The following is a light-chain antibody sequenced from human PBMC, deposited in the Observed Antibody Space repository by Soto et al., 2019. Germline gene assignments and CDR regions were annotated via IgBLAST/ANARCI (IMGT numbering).Light chain of an antibody. J-gene: IGKJ2*01. CDR3: QQYGTSPHT. CDR1: QSVSNNF. V-gene: IGKV3-20*01. CDR2: DAT. Sequence: ESVLTQAPCTLSLTPGEGATLSCRASQSVSNNFLAWYQHTPGQAPRLLTYDATSRPTGIPDRFRGSGSGTDFSLTISRLEPEDFAVYYCQQYGTSPHTFGQGTKVDIK.